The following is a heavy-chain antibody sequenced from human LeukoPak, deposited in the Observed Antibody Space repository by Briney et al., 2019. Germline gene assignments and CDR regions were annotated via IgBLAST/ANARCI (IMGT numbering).Heavy chain of an antibody. Sequence: AGRSLRLSCAVSGFTVSSNYMSWVRQAPGRRLEWVSVIYSGGSTYYADSVKGRFTISRDNSKSTLYLQMNSLRAEDTALYYCVTDTGLIRGVPDYWGQGTLVTVSS. CDR2: IYSGGST. D-gene: IGHD3-10*01. CDR3: VTDTGLIRGVPDY. J-gene: IGHJ4*02. V-gene: IGHV3-53*01. CDR1: GFTVSSNY.